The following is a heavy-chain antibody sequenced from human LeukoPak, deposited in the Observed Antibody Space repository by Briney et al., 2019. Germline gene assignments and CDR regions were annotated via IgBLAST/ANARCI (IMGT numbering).Heavy chain of an antibody. CDR3: AREPEYSSSWSLDY. Sequence: GGSLRLSCAASGFTFSSYSMNWVRQAPGKGLEWVSSISGSSSYIYYADSLKGRFTISRDNAKNSLYLQMNSLRAGDTALYYCAREPEYSSSWSLDYWGQGTLVTVSS. CDR2: ISGSSSYI. J-gene: IGHJ4*02. CDR1: GFTFSSYS. V-gene: IGHV3-21*01. D-gene: IGHD6-13*01.